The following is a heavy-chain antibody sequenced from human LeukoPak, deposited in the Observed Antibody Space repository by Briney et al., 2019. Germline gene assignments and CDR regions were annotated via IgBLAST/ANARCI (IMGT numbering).Heavy chain of an antibody. J-gene: IGHJ5*02. V-gene: IGHV1-69*06. CDR2: IIPIFGTA. CDR3: AREQLVPYNWFDP. D-gene: IGHD6-6*01. Sequence: SVKVSCKASGGTFSSYAISWVRQAPGQGLERMGGIIPIFGTANYAQKFQGRVTITADKSTSTAYMELSSLRSEDTAVYYCAREQLVPYNWFDPWGQGTLVTVSS. CDR1: GGTFSSYA.